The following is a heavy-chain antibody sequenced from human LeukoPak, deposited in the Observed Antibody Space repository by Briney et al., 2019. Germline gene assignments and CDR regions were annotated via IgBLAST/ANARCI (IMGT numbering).Heavy chain of an antibody. V-gene: IGHV3-21*01. J-gene: IGHJ4*02. Sequence: GGSLRLSCAAPGFTFSSYSMNWVRQAPGKGLEWVSSISSSSSYIYYADSVKGRFTISRDNAKNSLYLQMNSLRAEDTAVYYCARGPPRDSSGYYFYWGQGTLVTVSS. D-gene: IGHD3-22*01. CDR1: GFTFSSYS. CDR3: ARGPPRDSSGYYFY. CDR2: ISSSSSYI.